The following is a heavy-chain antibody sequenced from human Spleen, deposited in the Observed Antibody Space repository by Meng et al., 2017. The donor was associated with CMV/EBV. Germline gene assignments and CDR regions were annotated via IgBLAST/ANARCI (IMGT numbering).Heavy chain of an antibody. J-gene: IGHJ4*02. CDR1: GHSFTGYY. CDR3: ARDNNWGPDY. D-gene: IGHD7-27*01. CDR2: IHPHRGDT. V-gene: IGHV1-2*02. Sequence: ASVKVSCKAFGHSFTGYYMHWVRQAPGQGLEWMGWIHPHRGDTNYAQQFQGRVTLTRDTSINTGYMELTRLTSDDTAVYYCARDNNWGPDYWGQGTLVTVSS.